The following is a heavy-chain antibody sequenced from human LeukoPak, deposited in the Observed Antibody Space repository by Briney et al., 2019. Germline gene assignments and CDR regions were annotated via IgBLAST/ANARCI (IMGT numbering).Heavy chain of an antibody. Sequence: GGSLRLSCAASGFTFSSYAMIWVRLAPGKGLEWVSASSSGGGSTYYADSVKGRFTISRDNSKNTLYLQMNSLRAEDTAVYYCAKARFTVTNYFDYWGQGTLVTVSS. CDR3: AKARFTVTNYFDY. D-gene: IGHD4-17*01. J-gene: IGHJ4*02. CDR2: SSSGGGST. V-gene: IGHV3-23*01. CDR1: GFTFSSYA.